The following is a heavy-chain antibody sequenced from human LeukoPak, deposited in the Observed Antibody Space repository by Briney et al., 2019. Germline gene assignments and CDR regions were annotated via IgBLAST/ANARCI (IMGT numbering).Heavy chain of an antibody. Sequence: GGSLRLSCAASGFTFSSYEMNWVRQAPGKGLEWVSYISSGGSNIYYADSVKGRFTISRDNAKNSLYLQMSSLRAEDTAVYYCARDLFGGIVAFDIWGQGTMVTVSS. D-gene: IGHD1-26*01. CDR3: ARDLFGGIVAFDI. V-gene: IGHV3-48*03. J-gene: IGHJ3*02. CDR2: ISSGGSNI. CDR1: GFTFSSYE.